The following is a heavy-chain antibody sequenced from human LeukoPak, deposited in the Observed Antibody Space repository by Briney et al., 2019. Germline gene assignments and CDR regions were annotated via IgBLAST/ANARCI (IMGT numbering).Heavy chain of an antibody. J-gene: IGHJ5*02. CDR3: ARDHYRFLEWLPCHWFDP. Sequence: PSETLSLTCTVSGGSISSSSYYWGWIRQPPGKGLEWIGSIYYSGSTYYNPSLKSRVTISVDTSKNQFSLKLTSVTAADTAVYYCARDHYRFLEWLPCHWFDPWGQGTLVTVSS. D-gene: IGHD3-3*01. CDR2: IYYSGST. CDR1: GGSISSSSYY. V-gene: IGHV4-39*02.